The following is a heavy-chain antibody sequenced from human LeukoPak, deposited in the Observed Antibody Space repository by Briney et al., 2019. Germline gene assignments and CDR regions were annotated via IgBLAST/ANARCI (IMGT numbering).Heavy chain of an antibody. Sequence: TSETLSLTCTVSGGSMSSSSYYWGWIRQPPGKGLEWIESIYYSGSTYYNPSLKSRVTISVDTSKNQFSLKLSSVTAADTAVYYCARLPTVTFFDYWGQGTLVTVSS. CDR1: GGSMSSSSYY. J-gene: IGHJ4*02. D-gene: IGHD4-17*01. CDR2: IYYSGST. V-gene: IGHV4-39*01. CDR3: ARLPTVTFFDY.